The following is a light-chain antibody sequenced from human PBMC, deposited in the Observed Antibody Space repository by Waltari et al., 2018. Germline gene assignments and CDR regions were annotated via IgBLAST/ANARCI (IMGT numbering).Light chain of an antibody. J-gene: IGLJ2*01. CDR2: QDT. V-gene: IGLV3-1*01. Sequence: SDELTQPPSVSVSPGQTATITGSGHKLGEKFASWYQQKPGQSPVLVIYQDTKRPSGIPERFSGSNSGNTATLTISGTQAMDEADYYCQAWDTSTPVIFGGGTKLTVL. CDR3: QAWDTSTPVI. CDR1: KLGEKF.